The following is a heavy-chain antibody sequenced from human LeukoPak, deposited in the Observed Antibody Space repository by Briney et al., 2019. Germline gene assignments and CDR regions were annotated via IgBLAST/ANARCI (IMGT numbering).Heavy chain of an antibody. CDR3: ARLIPTYYYGSGSYYPNYYYGMDV. J-gene: IGHJ6*02. Sequence: PSETLSLTCAVYGGSFSGYYWSWIRQPPGKGLEWIGEINHSGSTNYNPSLKSRVTISVDTSKNQFSLKLSSVTAADTAVYYCARLIPTYYYGSGSYYPNYYYGMDVWGQGTTVTVSS. CDR1: GGSFSGYY. V-gene: IGHV4-34*01. D-gene: IGHD3-10*01. CDR2: INHSGST.